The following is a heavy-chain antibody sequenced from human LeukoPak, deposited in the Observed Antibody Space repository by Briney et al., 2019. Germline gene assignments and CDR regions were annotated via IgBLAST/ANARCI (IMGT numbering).Heavy chain of an antibody. V-gene: IGHV5-51*01. Sequence: GESLKISCKGSGYSFTSYWFGLWRQMPGKGLGLIGINYPGDCYTRYSPSFQGQVTISADKSISTAYLQWSSLEASDTAMYYCARHRGHDYGDYPGAFDIWGQGTMVTVSS. CDR2: NYPGDCYT. CDR3: ARHRGHDYGDYPGAFDI. J-gene: IGHJ3*02. CDR1: GYSFTSYW. D-gene: IGHD4-17*01.